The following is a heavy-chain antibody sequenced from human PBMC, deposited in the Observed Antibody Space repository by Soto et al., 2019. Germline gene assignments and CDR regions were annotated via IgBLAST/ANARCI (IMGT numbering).Heavy chain of an antibody. CDR2: ISHDGNNK. CDR3: AKGGLLWFGELLSDEYFQH. Sequence: GGSLRLSCAASGLSLNSYGMHWVRQAPGKGLEWVAVISHDGNNKYYGDSMKGRFTISRDNSKNTMYLQMNSLRAEDTAVYYCAKGGLLWFGELLSDEYFQHWGQGTPVTVSS. D-gene: IGHD3-10*01. CDR1: GLSLNSYG. V-gene: IGHV3-30*18. J-gene: IGHJ1*01.